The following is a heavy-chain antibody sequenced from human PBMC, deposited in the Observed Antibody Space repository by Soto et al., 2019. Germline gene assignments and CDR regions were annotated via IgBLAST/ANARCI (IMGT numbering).Heavy chain of an antibody. CDR2: IYYSGST. CDR3: ARHVPYCSDTSHCAYGMDV. CDR1: GGSISSYY. D-gene: IGHD2-2*01. J-gene: IGHJ6*02. Sequence: SETLSLTCTVSGGSISSYYWSWIRQPPGKGLESIGYIYYSGSTNYNPSLKSRVTISVDTSKNQFSLKLSSVTAADTAVYYCARHVPYCSDTSHCAYGMDVWGQGTTVTVSS. V-gene: IGHV4-59*08.